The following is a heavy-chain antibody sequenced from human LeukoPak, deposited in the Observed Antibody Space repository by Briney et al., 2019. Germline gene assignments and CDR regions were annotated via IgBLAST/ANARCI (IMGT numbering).Heavy chain of an antibody. CDR2: ISSIGDI. V-gene: IGHV3-21*01. Sequence: GGSLRLSCAFTCTSYSMNWVRQAPGEGREWVSSISSIGDIYYADSVQDRFTISRDNTKNSLYLQMNSLRAEDAAVYYCASRCSSTSCYYYYGMDVWGQGTTVTVSS. J-gene: IGHJ6*02. D-gene: IGHD2-2*01. CDR3: ASRCSSTSCYYYYGMDV. CDR1: TCTSYS.